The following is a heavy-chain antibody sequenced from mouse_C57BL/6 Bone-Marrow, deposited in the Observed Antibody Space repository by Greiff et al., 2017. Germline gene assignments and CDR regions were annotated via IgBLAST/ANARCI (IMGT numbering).Heavy chain of an antibody. CDR3: ARRGTGTYYAMDY. Sequence: EVKVEESGGGLVQPGGSLKLSCAASGFTFSDYYMYWVRQTPEKRLEWVAYISNGGGSTYYPDTVKGRFTISRDNAKNTLYLQMSRLKSEDTAMYYCARRGTGTYYAMDYWGQGTSVTVSS. J-gene: IGHJ4*01. CDR1: GFTFSDYY. D-gene: IGHD4-1*01. CDR2: ISNGGGST. V-gene: IGHV5-12*01.